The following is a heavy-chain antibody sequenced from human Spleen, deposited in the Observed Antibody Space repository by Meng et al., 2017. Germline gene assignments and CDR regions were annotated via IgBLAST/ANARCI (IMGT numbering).Heavy chain of an antibody. CDR3: VREAYYSKFDP. Sequence: GESLKISCAVSGITFSAYYMNCIRQPPGKGLEWVSYISSSGSTIYYADSVKGRFTISRDNAKNSLCLQMNSLRAEDTAVYYCVREAYYSKFDPWGQGTLVTVSS. D-gene: IGHD3-22*01. CDR2: ISSSGSTI. V-gene: IGHV3-11*04. CDR1: GITFSAYY. J-gene: IGHJ5*02.